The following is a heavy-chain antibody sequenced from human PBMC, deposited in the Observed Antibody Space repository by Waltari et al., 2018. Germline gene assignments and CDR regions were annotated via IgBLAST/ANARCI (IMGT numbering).Heavy chain of an antibody. D-gene: IGHD3-22*01. V-gene: IGHV3-23*01. CDR1: GFTFSNYA. CDR2: ISGSGDGT. J-gene: IGHJ3*02. Sequence: EVQLLESGGGLVQPGGSLRLSCAASGFTFSNYAMSWVRQAPGKGLEWVSAISGSGDGTYHGDSVKGRFTISRDNSKNTLDLQMNSLRVEDTAVYYCARDQWFAFDIWGQGTMVTVSS. CDR3: ARDQWFAFDI.